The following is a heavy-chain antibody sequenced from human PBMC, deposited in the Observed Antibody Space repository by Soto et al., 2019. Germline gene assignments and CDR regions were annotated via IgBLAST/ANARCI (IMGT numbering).Heavy chain of an antibody. CDR1: GFSFSTYG. J-gene: IGHJ4*02. CDR3: AKWNGYGDY. D-gene: IGHD1-1*01. V-gene: IGHV3-23*01. CDR2: VSGGSGVT. Sequence: EVQLLESGGGLVQPGGSLRLSCAVSGFSFSTYGVTWVRQAPGKGLEWVSGVSGGSGVTHYVDSVKGRFTITGDNSKNTVYQHMNSLRVEDTAVYYCAKWNGYGDYWGQGTLVTVSS.